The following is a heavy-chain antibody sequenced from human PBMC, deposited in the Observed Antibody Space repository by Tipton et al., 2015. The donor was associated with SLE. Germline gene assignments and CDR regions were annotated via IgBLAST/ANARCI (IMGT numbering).Heavy chain of an antibody. D-gene: IGHD6-13*01. V-gene: IGHV3-53*05. CDR2: IYSGGST. Sequence: SLRLSCAASGFTVSSNYMSWVRQAPGKGLEWVSVIYSGGSTYYADSVKGRFTISRDNSKNTLYLQMNSLRAEDTAVYYCARAPPIAAAGYYYYYYGMDVWGQGTTVTDSS. CDR1: GFTVSSNY. J-gene: IGHJ6*02. CDR3: ARAPPIAAAGYYYYYYGMDV.